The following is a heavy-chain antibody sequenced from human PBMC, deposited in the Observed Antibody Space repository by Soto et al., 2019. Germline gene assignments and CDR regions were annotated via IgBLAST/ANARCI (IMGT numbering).Heavy chain of an antibody. Sequence: QVPLVESGGGVVQPGRSLRLSCAASGFTFSSYGMHWVRQAPGKGLEWVAVISYDGSNKYYADSVKGRFTISRDNSKNTLYLQMNSLRAEDTAVYYCAKRFYGDYEYYFDYWGQGTLVTVSS. CDR3: AKRFYGDYEYYFDY. CDR2: ISYDGSNK. D-gene: IGHD4-17*01. V-gene: IGHV3-30*18. CDR1: GFTFSSYG. J-gene: IGHJ4*02.